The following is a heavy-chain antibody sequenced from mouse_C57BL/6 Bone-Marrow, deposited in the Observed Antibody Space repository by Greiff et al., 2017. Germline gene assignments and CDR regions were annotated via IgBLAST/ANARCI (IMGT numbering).Heavy chain of an antibody. CDR2: ISDGGSYT. CDR3: GRDTGGNYGWDYAMDD. CDR1: GFTFSSYA. Sequence: EVKVVESGGGLVKPGGSLKLSCAASGFTFSSYAMSWVRQTPEKRLEWVATISDGGSYTYYPDNVKGRFTMSRDNAKNNLYLQMSHLKSEDTAVYYCGRDTGGNYGWDYAMDDWGQGTSVTVSS. D-gene: IGHD2-1*01. V-gene: IGHV5-4*01. J-gene: IGHJ4*01.